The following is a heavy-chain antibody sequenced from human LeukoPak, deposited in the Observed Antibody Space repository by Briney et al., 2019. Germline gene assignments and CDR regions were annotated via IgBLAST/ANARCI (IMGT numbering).Heavy chain of an antibody. Sequence: ASVKVSCKASGYTFTGYYMHWVRQAPGQGLEWMGWINPNSGGTNYAQKFQGRVTMTTDTSTNTAYMELRSLTSDDTAVYYCARNYDILTGYYPWGQGTLVSVSS. J-gene: IGHJ5*02. D-gene: IGHD3-9*01. CDR2: INPNSGGT. V-gene: IGHV1-2*02. CDR3: ARNYDILTGYYP. CDR1: GYTFTGYY.